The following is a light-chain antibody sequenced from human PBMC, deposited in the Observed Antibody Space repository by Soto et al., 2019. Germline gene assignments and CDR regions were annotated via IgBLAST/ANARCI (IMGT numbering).Light chain of an antibody. Sequence: DIQMTQSPSTLSASVGDTVTITCRASQGVRNWVAWYRQKPGQAPELLIYDASTLQSGVPSRFSGTGYGTEFTLTISNLQPADSAAYACQQYDSYTYTFGQGTKLEVK. CDR3: QQYDSYTYT. J-gene: IGKJ2*01. CDR1: QGVRNW. CDR2: DAS. V-gene: IGKV1-5*01.